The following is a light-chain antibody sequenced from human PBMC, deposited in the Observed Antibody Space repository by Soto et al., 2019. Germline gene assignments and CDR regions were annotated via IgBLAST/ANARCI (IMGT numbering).Light chain of an antibody. CDR2: EGS. J-gene: IGLJ1*01. CDR3: CSYVISTTFYV. CDR1: SSDVGSYNL. V-gene: IGLV2-23*01. Sequence: QSALTQPASVSGSPGQSITISCTGTSSDVGSYNLVSWYQQHPGKAPKLMIYEGSKRPSGVSNRFSGSKSGNTASLTISGLQAEDEADYYCCSYVISTTFYVFGTGTKVTVL.